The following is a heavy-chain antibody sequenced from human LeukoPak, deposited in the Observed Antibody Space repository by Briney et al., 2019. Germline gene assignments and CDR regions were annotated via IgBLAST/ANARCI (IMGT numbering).Heavy chain of an antibody. J-gene: IGHJ4*02. V-gene: IGHV4-59*08. CDR2: VYYSGST. CDR1: GGSMNDYY. D-gene: IGHD6-13*01. CDR3: ARRQSSSWPFDY. Sequence: PSETLSLTCTVSGGSMNDYYWSWIRQPPGKGLEWIAYVYYSGSTNYNPSLKSRVTISVDTSKNQFSLKLSSVTAADTAVYYCARRQSSSWPFDYWGQGTLVTVSS.